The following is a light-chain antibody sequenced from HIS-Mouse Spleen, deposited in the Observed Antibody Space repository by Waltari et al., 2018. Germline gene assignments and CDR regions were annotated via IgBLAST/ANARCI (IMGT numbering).Light chain of an antibody. CDR3: QQYGSSPCT. CDR2: GAS. J-gene: IGKJ1*01. V-gene: IGKV3-20*01. Sequence: TQSPGTLSLSPGERATLSCRASQSVSSSYLAWYQQKPGQAPRLLIYGASSRATGIPDRFSGSGSGTDFTLTISRLEPEDFAVYYCQQYGSSPCTFGQGTKVEIK. CDR1: QSVSSSY.